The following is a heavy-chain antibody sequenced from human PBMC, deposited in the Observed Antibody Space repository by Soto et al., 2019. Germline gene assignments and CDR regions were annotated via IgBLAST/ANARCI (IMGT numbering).Heavy chain of an antibody. D-gene: IGHD1-26*01. J-gene: IGHJ4*02. CDR3: AGISGSYSPFDN. CDR2: IYYSGST. CDR1: GGSISSYY. V-gene: IGHV4-59*01. Sequence: SETLSLTCTVSGGSISSYYWSWIRQPPGKGLEWIGYIYYSGSTNYNPSLKSRVTISVDTSKNQFSLKLSSVTAADTAVYYCAGISGSYSPFDNGGKETLSTVSS.